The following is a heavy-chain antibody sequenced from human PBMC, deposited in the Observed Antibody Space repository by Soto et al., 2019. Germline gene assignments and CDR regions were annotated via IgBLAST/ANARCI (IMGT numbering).Heavy chain of an antibody. D-gene: IGHD1-26*01. V-gene: IGHV4-34*01. J-gene: IGHJ4*02. CDR1: GGSFSGYY. CDR3: ARGVIVGKFDY. CDR2: INHSGST. Sequence: PSETLSLTCAVYGGSFSGYYWSWIRQPPGKGLEWIGEINHSGSTNYNPSLKSRVTISVDTSKNQFSLKLSSVTAADTAVYYCARGVIVGKFDYWGQGTLVTVSS.